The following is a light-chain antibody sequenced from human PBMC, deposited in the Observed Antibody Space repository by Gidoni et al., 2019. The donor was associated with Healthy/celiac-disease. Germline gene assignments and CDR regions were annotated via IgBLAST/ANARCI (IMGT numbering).Light chain of an antibody. CDR2: GAY. CDR1: QSVSSN. J-gene: IGKJ2*01. V-gene: IGKV3-15*01. CDR3: QQYNNGGT. Sequence: EIVMTQSPATLSVSPGERATLSCRASQSVSSNLAWYQQKPGQAHRLLIYGAYTRATGIPARFSGSGSGTDFTLTISSLQSEDFAVYYCQQYNNGGTFGQGTKLEIK.